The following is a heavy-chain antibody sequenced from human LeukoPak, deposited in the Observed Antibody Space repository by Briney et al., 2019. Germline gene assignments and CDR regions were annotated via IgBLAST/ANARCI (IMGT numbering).Heavy chain of an antibody. Sequence: GGSLRLSCAASGFTFDDYGMSWVRQAPGKGLELVSGINWNGGSTGYADSVKGRFTISRDNAKNSLYLQMKSLRAEDTTLYYCAGWRSGSYPVYWGQGNLVTVSS. V-gene: IGHV3-20*04. J-gene: IGHJ4*02. CDR1: GFTFDDYG. CDR3: AGWRSGSYPVY. CDR2: INWNGGST. D-gene: IGHD1-26*01.